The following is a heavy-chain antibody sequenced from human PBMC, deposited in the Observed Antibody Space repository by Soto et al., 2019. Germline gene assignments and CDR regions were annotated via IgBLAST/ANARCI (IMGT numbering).Heavy chain of an antibody. CDR1: GCSVSSNY. J-gene: IGHJ4*02. CDR3: AGDRSDIWPGPIDY. D-gene: IGHD3-9*01. Sequence: EVQLVESGGGWVQPGGSLRLSCAASGCSVSSNYMTWVRQAPGKGLEWVSVIYSDGTTYYTEYVKGYFTISRDNSKNAVYLQMNNLRAEDTAVYYCAGDRSDIWPGPIDYWGQGTLVTVSS. CDR2: IYSDGTT. V-gene: IGHV3-66*01.